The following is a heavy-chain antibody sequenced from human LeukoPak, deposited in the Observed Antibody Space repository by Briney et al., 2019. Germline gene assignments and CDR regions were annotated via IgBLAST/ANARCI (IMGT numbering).Heavy chain of an antibody. J-gene: IGHJ4*02. V-gene: IGHV3-64*02. Sequence: GGSLRLSCAASGFTFSTYAMHWVRQAPGKGLEYVSAISTNGDSTYYADSVKGRFTISRDNSKNTLYLQMNSLRAEDTAVYYCAGGSADYWGQGTLVTVSS. CDR1: GFTFSTYA. CDR3: AGGSADY. CDR2: ISTNGDST.